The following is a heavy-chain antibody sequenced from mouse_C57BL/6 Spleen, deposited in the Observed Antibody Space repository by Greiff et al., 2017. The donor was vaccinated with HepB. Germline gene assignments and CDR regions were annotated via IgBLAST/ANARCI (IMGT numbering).Heavy chain of an antibody. CDR1: GFTFSDYY. CDR2: INYDGSST. D-gene: IGHD2-4*01. CDR3: AREGDYLFDY. V-gene: IGHV5-16*01. Sequence: EVQLVESEGGLVQPGSSMKLSCTASGFTFSDYYMAWVRQVPEKGLEWVATINYDGSSTYYLDSLKSRFIISRDNAKNILYLQMSSLKSEDTATYYCAREGDYLFDYWGQGTTLTVSS. J-gene: IGHJ2*01.